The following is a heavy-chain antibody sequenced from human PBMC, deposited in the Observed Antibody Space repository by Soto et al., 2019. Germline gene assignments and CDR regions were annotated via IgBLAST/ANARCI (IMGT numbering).Heavy chain of an antibody. CDR3: AKDRSGEAIPGYYYYGMDV. CDR1: GFTFDDYT. Sequence: GSLRLSCAASGFTFDDYTMHWVRQAPGKGLEWVSLISWDGGSTYYADSVKGRFTISRDNSKNSLYLQMNSLRTEDTALYYCAKDRSGEAIPGYYYYGMDVWGQGTTVTVS. CDR2: ISWDGGST. D-gene: IGHD6-19*01. V-gene: IGHV3-43*01. J-gene: IGHJ6*02.